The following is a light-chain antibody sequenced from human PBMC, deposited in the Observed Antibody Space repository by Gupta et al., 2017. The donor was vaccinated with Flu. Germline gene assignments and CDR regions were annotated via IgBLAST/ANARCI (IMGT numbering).Light chain of an antibody. V-gene: IGLV2-11*03. CDR2: DVN. CDR3: CSYAGSNTGV. J-gene: IGLJ2*01. CDR1: SSDVGGYKY. Sequence: VTISCTGTSSDVGGYKYVSWYQQHPGKAPKLMLYDVNKRPSGVPDRFSGSQSGNTASLTISGLQADDEADYYCCSYAGSNTGVFGGGTKLTVL.